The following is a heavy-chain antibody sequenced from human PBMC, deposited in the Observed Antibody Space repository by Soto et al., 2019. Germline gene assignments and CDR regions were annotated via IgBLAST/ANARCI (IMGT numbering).Heavy chain of an antibody. CDR3: ASYSTYYDFWSGYSPHYYYYYGMDV. CDR1: GDTFTSYG. Sequence: ASVKVSCRTSGDTFTSYGISWVRQDPGQGLEWMGWMSADNGNTNYAQKLQGRVTMTTHTSISTAYMELSSLRSEDTAVYYCASYSTYYDFWSGYSPHYYYYYGMDVWGQGTTVTVSS. D-gene: IGHD3-3*01. V-gene: IGHV1-18*01. CDR2: MSADNGNT. J-gene: IGHJ6*02.